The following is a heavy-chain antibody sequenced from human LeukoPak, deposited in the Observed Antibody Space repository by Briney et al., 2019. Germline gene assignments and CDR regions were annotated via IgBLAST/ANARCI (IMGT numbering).Heavy chain of an antibody. J-gene: IGHJ4*02. Sequence: PSETLSLTCAVYGGSFSGYYWSWIRQPPGKGLEWIGEISHSGSTNYNPSLKSRVTISVDTSKNQFSLKLSSVTAADTAVYYCARAPGMWWGTRSYFDYWGQGTLVTVSS. CDR2: ISHSGST. CDR3: ARAPGMWWGTRSYFDY. D-gene: IGHD2-21*01. CDR1: GGSFSGYY. V-gene: IGHV4-34*01.